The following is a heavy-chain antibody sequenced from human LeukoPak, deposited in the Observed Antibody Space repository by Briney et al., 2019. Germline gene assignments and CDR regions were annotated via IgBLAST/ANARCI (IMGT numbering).Heavy chain of an antibody. CDR3: ARSRYYGSGSYLS. V-gene: IGHV4-38-2*01. CDR1: VYSISSGYY. J-gene: IGHJ5*02. Sequence: PSETLSLTCAVSVYSISSGYYWGWIRQAPGKGLEWIGSIYHSGSTYYNPSLKSRVTISVDTSKNQFSLKLSSVTAADTAVYYCARSRYYGSGSYLSWGQGTLVTVSS. CDR2: IYHSGST. D-gene: IGHD3-10*01.